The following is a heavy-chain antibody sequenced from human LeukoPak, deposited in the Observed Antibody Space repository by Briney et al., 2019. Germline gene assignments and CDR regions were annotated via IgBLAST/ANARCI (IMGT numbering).Heavy chain of an antibody. CDR3: AKALNIVVVTAIDY. D-gene: IGHD2-21*02. CDR2: ISGSGGST. Sequence: GGSLRLSCAASGFTFSSYAMSWVRQAPGKGLEWVSAISGSGGSTYYADSVKGRFTISRDNSKNTLYLQTNSLRAEDTAVYYCAKALNIVVVTAIDYWGQGTLVTVSS. V-gene: IGHV3-23*01. CDR1: GFTFSSYA. J-gene: IGHJ4*02.